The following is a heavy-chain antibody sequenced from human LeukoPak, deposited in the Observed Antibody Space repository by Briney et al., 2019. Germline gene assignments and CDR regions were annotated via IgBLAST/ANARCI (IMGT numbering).Heavy chain of an antibody. CDR3: ARISAAAGTESFDY. J-gene: IGHJ4*02. V-gene: IGHV3-7*02. D-gene: IGHD6-13*01. Sequence: PGGSLRLSCAASGFTFSSYWMSWVRQAPGKGLERVANIKHDGSEKYYVDSVKGRFTISRDNAKNSLYLQMNSLRAEDTAVYYCARISAAAGTESFDYWGQGTLVTVSS. CDR2: IKHDGSEK. CDR1: GFTFSSYW.